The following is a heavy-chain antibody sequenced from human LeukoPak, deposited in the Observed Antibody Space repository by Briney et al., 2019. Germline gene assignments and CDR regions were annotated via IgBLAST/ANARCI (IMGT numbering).Heavy chain of an antibody. CDR3: ARDPPRITMVRGGVARFDP. CDR1: GGTFSSYA. V-gene: IGHV1-69*04. Sequence: SVKVSCKASGGTFSSYAISWVRQAPGQGLEWMGRIIPILGIANYAQKFQGRVTITADKSTSTAYMELSSLRSEDTAVYYCARDPPRITMVRGGVARFDPWGQGTLVTVSS. J-gene: IGHJ5*02. D-gene: IGHD3-10*01. CDR2: IIPILGIA.